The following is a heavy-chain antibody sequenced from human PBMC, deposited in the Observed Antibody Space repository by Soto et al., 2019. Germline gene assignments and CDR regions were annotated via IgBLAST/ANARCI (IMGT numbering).Heavy chain of an antibody. Sequence: PSPALSLTCAISGDRVSTNSATWDWIRQSPSRGLEWLGRTYYRSNWYTDYAVSVKGRITISPDTSNNQLSLQLNSVTPDDTAVYYCARLIGNSWLDSWGQGTLVTVSS. CDR2: TYYRSNWYT. V-gene: IGHV6-1*01. D-gene: IGHD2-8*01. CDR1: GDRVSTNSAT. CDR3: ARLIGNSWLDS. J-gene: IGHJ5*01.